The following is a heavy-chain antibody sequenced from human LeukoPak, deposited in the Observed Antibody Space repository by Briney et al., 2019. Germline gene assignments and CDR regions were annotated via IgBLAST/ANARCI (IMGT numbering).Heavy chain of an antibody. D-gene: IGHD3-10*01. CDR2: ISYDGSNK. J-gene: IGHJ4*02. V-gene: IGHV3-30*18. Sequence: GGSLRRSCAASGFTFSSYGMYWVRKAPGKGLEWVAVISYDGSNKYYADSVKGRFAISRDNSKNTLYLQMNSLRAEDTAVYYCAKDPLNYGSGTYFDYWGQGTLVTVSS. CDR1: GFTFSSYG. CDR3: AKDPLNYGSGTYFDY.